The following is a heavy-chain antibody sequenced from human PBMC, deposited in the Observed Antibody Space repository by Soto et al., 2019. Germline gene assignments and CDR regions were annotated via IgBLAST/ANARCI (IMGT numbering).Heavy chain of an antibody. D-gene: IGHD5-12*01. Sequence: QVQLQESGPGLVKPSETLSLTCTVSGGSISSYYWSWIRQPPGKGLEWIGCIYYSGRTNYNPSLSSRVTTSLATSRNQFSLMVSSVTAADTAVYYCARLQVVATGPLWYFDLWGRGTLVTVSP. V-gene: IGHV4-59*08. CDR3: ARLQVVATGPLWYFDL. CDR1: GGSISSYY. CDR2: IYYSGRT. J-gene: IGHJ2*01.